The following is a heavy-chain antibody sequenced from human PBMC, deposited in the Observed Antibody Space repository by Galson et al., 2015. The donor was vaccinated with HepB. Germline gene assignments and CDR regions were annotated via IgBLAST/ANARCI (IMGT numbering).Heavy chain of an antibody. D-gene: IGHD3-22*01. CDR2: ISYSGST. V-gene: IGHV4-39*01. CDR3: ARAGTWLTKWFDP. J-gene: IGHJ5*02. CDR1: GGSITSSSYY. Sequence: SEPLSLTCTVSGGSITSSSYYWGWIRQPPGKGLEWIGSISYSGSTYYNASLKSRVTISADTSKNQFSLKLSSVTAADTAVYYCARAGTWLTKWFDPWGQGTLVTVSS.